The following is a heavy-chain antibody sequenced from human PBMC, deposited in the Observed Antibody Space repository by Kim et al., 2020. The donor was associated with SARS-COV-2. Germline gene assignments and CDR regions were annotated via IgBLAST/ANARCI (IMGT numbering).Heavy chain of an antibody. Sequence: ASVKVSCKASGYTFTSYYMHWVRQAPGQGLEWMGIINPSGGSTSYAQKFQGRVTMTRDTSTSTVYMELSSLRSEDTAVYYCARDDYGGNSTNLAPETLYYYYYGMDVWGQGTTVTVSS. CDR1: GYTFTSYY. V-gene: IGHV1-46*01. J-gene: IGHJ6*02. CDR3: ARDDYGGNSTNLAPETLYYYYYGMDV. D-gene: IGHD4-17*01. CDR2: INPSGGST.